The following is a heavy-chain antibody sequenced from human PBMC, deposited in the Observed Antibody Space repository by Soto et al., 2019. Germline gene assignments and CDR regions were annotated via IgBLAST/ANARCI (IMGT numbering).Heavy chain of an antibody. CDR1: GGSISSYY. CDR3: ARRVDLAKYYFTAAMDV. D-gene: IGHD2-8*02. Sequence: TLSLTCTVSGGSISSYYWSWIRQPPGKGLEWIGYIYYSGSTNYNPSLKSRVTISVDTSKNHFSLKLSSVTAADTAVYYCARRVDLAKYYFTAAMDVWGKGTTGTVSS. CDR2: IYYSGST. J-gene: IGHJ6*04. V-gene: IGHV4-59*12.